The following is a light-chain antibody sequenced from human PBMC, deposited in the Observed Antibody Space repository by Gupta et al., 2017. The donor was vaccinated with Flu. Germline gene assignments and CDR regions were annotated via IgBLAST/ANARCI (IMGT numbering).Light chain of an antibody. CDR2: EVN. J-gene: IGLJ2*01. V-gene: IGLV2-14*01. CDR3: SSDTNTNALVV. Sequence: ITISCTRTSRNLGSYNDVSWYQQHPGKATKLMIFEVNTRPSGVASRFSGYKCGNTASLTIAGLQAEEEANYYCSSDTNTNALVVFGGGTKLTVL. CDR1: SRNLGSYND.